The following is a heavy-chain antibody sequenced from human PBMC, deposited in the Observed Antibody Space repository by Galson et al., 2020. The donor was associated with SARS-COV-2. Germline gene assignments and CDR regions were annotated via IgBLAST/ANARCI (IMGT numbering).Heavy chain of an antibody. Sequence: ASVKVSCKASGYTFTGQYMHWVRQAPGQGLEWMGWIDPDSGDTNYAQKFQGRVTMTRDTSISTAYVDLSRLRSDDTAVYYCARTLVGLPPLEYWGQGTLVTVSS. CDR1: GYTFTGQY. CDR2: IDPDSGDT. D-gene: IGHD3-9*01. V-gene: IGHV1-2*02. J-gene: IGHJ4*02. CDR3: ARTLVGLPPLEY.